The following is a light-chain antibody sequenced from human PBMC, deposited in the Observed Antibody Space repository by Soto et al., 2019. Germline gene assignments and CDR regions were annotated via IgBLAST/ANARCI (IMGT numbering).Light chain of an antibody. Sequence: VLRQSPSTMSLSPGERATLSCRASQSVTSNYLAWYQQEPGQAPRLLIYGASHRATGIPDRFSGSGSGTDFTLTIHRLEPEDFGVYYCQQYAYSPPTFGLGTKVDIK. J-gene: IGKJ1*01. CDR2: GAS. CDR3: QQYAYSPPT. CDR1: QSVTSNY. V-gene: IGKV3-20*01.